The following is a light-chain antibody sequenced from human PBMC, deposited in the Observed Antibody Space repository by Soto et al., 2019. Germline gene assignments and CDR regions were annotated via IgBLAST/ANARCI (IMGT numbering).Light chain of an antibody. CDR1: QSISRY. CDR2: SAS. Sequence: DIQMTQSPSSLSASVGDRVTVTCRAGQSISRYLNWYQQRPGKAPNLLIYSASSLQTGVPSRFSGSGSGTDFTLTITNLQPEDFDTYYCQQSYNGPFTFGPGTKVDIK. J-gene: IGKJ3*01. CDR3: QQSYNGPFT. V-gene: IGKV1-39*01.